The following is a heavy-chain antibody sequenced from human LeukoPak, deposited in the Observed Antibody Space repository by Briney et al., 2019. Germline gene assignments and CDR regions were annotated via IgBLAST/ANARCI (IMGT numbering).Heavy chain of an antibody. V-gene: IGHV3-11*01. CDR3: ARGNEFGELSIHYYYMDV. CDR1: GGSISNYY. CDR2: ISSSGSTI. Sequence: LSLTCTVSGGSISNYYMSWIRQAPGKGLEWVSYISSSGSTIYYADSVKGRFTISRDNAKNSLYLQMNSLRAEDTAVYYCARGNEFGELSIHYYYMDVWGKGTTVTISS. D-gene: IGHD3-10*01. J-gene: IGHJ6*03.